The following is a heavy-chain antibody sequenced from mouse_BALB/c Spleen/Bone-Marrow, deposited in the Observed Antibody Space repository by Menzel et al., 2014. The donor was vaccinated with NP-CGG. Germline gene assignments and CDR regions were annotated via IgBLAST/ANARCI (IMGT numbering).Heavy chain of an antibody. Sequence: EVQLVESGGGLVKPGGSLKLSCAASGFTFSDYYMYWVRQTPEKRLEWVATISDGGSYTYYPDSVKGRFTISRGNAKNNLYLQMSSLKSEDTAMYYCARVSYDYFDYWGQGTTLTVSS. J-gene: IGHJ2*01. D-gene: IGHD2-4*01. CDR3: ARVSYDYFDY. CDR1: GFTFSDYY. CDR2: ISDGGSYT. V-gene: IGHV5-4*02.